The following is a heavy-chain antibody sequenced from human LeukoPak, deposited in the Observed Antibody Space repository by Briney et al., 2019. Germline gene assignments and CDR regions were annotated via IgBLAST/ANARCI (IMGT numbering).Heavy chain of an antibody. CDR3: ARHGNLYTPIDY. V-gene: IGHV1-8*01. CDR1: GYTFTSYD. CDR2: MNPNSGNT. D-gene: IGHD1-7*01. Sequence: ASVKVSCKASGYTFTSYDINWVRQATGQGLEWMGWMNPNSGNTGYAQKFQGRVTMTTDTSTTTANMELRSLRSDDTAVYYCARHGNLYTPIDYWGQGTLVTVSS. J-gene: IGHJ4*02.